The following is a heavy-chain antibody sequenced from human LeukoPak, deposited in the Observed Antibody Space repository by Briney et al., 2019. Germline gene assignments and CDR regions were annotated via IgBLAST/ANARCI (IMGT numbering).Heavy chain of an antibody. CDR1: GFTFSLYE. J-gene: IGHJ4*02. D-gene: IGHD5-12*01. V-gene: IGHV3-48*03. Sequence: PGGSLRLSCAASGFTFSLYEMNWVRQAPGKGLEWVSYISSSGSMIYYADSVKGRFTISRDNAKKSLYLQMNSLRAEDTAVYYCARDGVATTYFDYWGQGTLVTVSS. CDR2: ISSSGSMI. CDR3: ARDGVATTYFDY.